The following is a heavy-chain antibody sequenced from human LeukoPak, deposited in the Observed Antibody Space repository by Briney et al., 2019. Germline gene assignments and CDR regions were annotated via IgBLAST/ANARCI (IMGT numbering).Heavy chain of an antibody. D-gene: IGHD6-13*01. Sequence: GGSLRLSCVASGFTFSSYAMSWVRQAPGNGLEWVSAISVSGGSTHYADSVKGRFTISRDNSKNTLYLQMNSLRAEDTAIYYCAKSPGIYYYYGMDVWGQGTTVTVSS. J-gene: IGHJ6*02. V-gene: IGHV3-23*01. CDR2: ISVSGGST. CDR1: GFTFSSYA. CDR3: AKSPGIYYYYGMDV.